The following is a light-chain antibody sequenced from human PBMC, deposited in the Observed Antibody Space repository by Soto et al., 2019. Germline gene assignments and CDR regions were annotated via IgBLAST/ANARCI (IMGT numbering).Light chain of an antibody. CDR2: EVN. CDR3: SSYTSSTTYV. Sequence: QSALTQPASVSGSPGQSITISCTGTSSDVGGHDYVSWYQQHPGKAPKLMIYEVNNRPSGVSSRFSGSKSGNTASLTISGLQAEDEADCYCSSYTSSTTYVFGTGTKVTVL. CDR1: SSDVGGHDY. J-gene: IGLJ1*01. V-gene: IGLV2-14*01.